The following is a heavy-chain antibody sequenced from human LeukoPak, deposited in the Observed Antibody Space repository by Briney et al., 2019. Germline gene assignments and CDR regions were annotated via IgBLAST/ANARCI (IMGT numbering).Heavy chain of an antibody. J-gene: IGHJ4*02. Sequence: SVKVSCKASGGTFSSYTISWVRQAPGQGLEWMGRIIPILGIANYAQKFQGRVTITADKSTSTAYMELSSLRSEDTAVYYCARDAVTYYYDSSGYFTYFDYWGQGTLVTVSS. D-gene: IGHD3-22*01. V-gene: IGHV1-69*04. CDR3: ARDAVTYYYDSSGYFTYFDY. CDR1: GGTFSSYT. CDR2: IIPILGIA.